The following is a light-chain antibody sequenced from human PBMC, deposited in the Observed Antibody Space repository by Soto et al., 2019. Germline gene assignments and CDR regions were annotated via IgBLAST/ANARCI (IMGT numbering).Light chain of an antibody. Sequence: EIVLTQSPATLSLSPGERATLSCRASQSVSSYLVWYQQKPGQAPRLLIYGASSRATGIPDRFSGSGSGTDFTLTISRLEPEDFAVYYCQQYGSSPGTFGQGTKVDI. CDR3: QQYGSSPGT. CDR1: QSVSSY. CDR2: GAS. V-gene: IGKV3-20*01. J-gene: IGKJ1*01.